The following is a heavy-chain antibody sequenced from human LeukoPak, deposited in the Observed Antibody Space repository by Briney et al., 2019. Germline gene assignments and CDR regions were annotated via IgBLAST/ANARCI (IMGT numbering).Heavy chain of an antibody. CDR2: IYSGGST. Sequence: PGGSLRLSCAASGFTVSSNYMSWVRQAPGKGLEWVSVIYSGGSTYYADSVKGRFTISRDNSKNTLYLQMNSLRAEDTAVYYCARGAPGKGGAFDIWGQGTMVTVSS. V-gene: IGHV3-53*01. CDR1: GFTVSSNY. J-gene: IGHJ3*02. D-gene: IGHD1-26*01. CDR3: ARGAPGKGGAFDI.